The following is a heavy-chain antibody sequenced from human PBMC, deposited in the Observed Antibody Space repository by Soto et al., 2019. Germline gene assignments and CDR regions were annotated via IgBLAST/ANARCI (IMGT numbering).Heavy chain of an antibody. V-gene: IGHV1-46*01. Sequence: QVQLVQSGAEVKKPGASVKVSCKASGYTFTSYYMHWVRQAPGQGLEWMGIINPSGGSTSYAQKFQGGVTMTRDTSTSTVYMELSSLRSEDTAVYYCATSSSGYDYGDYWGQGTLVTVSS. CDR3: ATSSSGYDYGDY. CDR2: INPSGGST. D-gene: IGHD5-12*01. CDR1: GYTFTSYY. J-gene: IGHJ4*02.